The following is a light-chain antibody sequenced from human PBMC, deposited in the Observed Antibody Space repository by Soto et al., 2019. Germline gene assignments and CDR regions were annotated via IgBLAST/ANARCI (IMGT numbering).Light chain of an antibody. Sequence: QSALTQPASVSGSPGQSLTISCTGTSSDVGGYNSVSWFQQHPSKAPKLIIYEVSHRPSGVSIRFSGSKSGNTASLTISGLQAEDEADYYCNSYRHSTTLVFGTGTKLTV. V-gene: IGLV2-14*01. CDR3: NSYRHSTTLV. J-gene: IGLJ1*01. CDR2: EVS. CDR1: SSDVGGYNS.